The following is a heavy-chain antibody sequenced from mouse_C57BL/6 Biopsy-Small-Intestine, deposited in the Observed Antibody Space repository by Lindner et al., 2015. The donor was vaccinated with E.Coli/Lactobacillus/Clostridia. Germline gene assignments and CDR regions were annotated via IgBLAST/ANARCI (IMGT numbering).Heavy chain of an antibody. J-gene: IGHJ1*03. CDR1: GYAFSSYW. D-gene: IGHD1-1*01. Sequence: VQLQESGTELVKPGASVKISCKVSGYAFSSYWMNWVKQRPGKGLEWIGQIYPGDGDTNYNGKFKGKATLTADKSSSTAYMQLSSLTSEDSAVYFCARAGYGSSFWYLDVWGTGTTVTVSS. V-gene: IGHV1-80*01. CDR3: ARAGYGSSFWYLDV. CDR2: IYPGDGDT.